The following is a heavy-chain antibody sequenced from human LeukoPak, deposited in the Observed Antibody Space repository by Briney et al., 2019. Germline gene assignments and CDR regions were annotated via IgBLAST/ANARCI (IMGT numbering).Heavy chain of an antibody. CDR2: IIPILGTA. V-gene: IGHV1-69*01. CDR3: ARGITMVRGVINLYYYYYMDV. CDR1: GGTFSSYA. Sequence: XXXCKASGGTFSSYAISWVRQAPGQGLEWMGGIIPILGTAIYAQKFQGRVTITADESASTAYMELSSLRSEDTAVYYCARGITMVRGVINLYYYYYMDVWGKGTTVTVSS. D-gene: IGHD3-10*01. J-gene: IGHJ6*03.